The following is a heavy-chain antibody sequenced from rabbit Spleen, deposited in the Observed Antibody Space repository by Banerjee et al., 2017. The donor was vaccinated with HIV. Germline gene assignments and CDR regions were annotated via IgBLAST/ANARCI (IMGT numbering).Heavy chain of an antibody. CDR1: GFTLSSYY. V-gene: IGHV1S40*01. D-gene: IGHD1-1*01. J-gene: IGHJ2*01. CDR3: ARNYVNAFDP. Sequence: QSLEESGGDLVKPGASLTLTCTASGFTLSSYYMCWVRQAPGKGLEWIACIAGSSSGFTYSATWAKGRFTISKTSSTTVTLQMTSLTAADTATYFCARNYVNAFDPWGPGTLVTVS. CDR2: IAGSSSGFT.